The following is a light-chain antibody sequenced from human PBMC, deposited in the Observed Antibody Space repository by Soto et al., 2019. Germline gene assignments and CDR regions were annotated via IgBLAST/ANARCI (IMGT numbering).Light chain of an antibody. CDR2: GAS. V-gene: IGKV3-20*01. J-gene: IGKJ1*01. Sequence: ELVLTQSPGTLSLSPGEGVTLSCRASQSVSGSFLAWYQQKPGQAPRLLIYGASTRATGIPDRFSGSGSGTDFTLTIARLEPGDFAVYYCQQYGNSPQTFGQGTKGAIK. CDR3: QQYGNSPQT. CDR1: QSVSGSF.